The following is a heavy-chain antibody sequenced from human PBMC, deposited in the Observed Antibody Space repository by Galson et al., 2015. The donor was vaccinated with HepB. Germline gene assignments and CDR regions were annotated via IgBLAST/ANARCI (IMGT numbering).Heavy chain of an antibody. D-gene: IGHD3-3*01. J-gene: IGHJ5*02. CDR3: ATPLYYDFWSVENWFDP. CDR2: ISWNSGSI. Sequence: SLRLSCAASGFTFDDYAMHWVRQAPGKGLEWVSGISWNSGSIGYADSVKGRFTISRDNAKNSLYLQMNSLRAEDTALYYCATPLYYDFWSVENWFDPWGQGTLVTVSS. V-gene: IGHV3-9*01. CDR1: GFTFDDYA.